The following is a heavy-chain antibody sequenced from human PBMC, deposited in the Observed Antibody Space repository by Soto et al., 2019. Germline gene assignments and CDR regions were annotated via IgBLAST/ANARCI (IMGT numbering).Heavy chain of an antibody. CDR3: AREGGESSDGLYYFDS. Sequence: QVQLQESGPGLVKPSQTLSLTCTVSGGSTSSDNYWSWIRQPPGKVLEWIGHIYYSGNTDYNPSLKSRLAISIDTSKNQFSLKLSSVTAADTAVYFCAREGGESSDGLYYFDSWGQGSLVTVSS. CDR2: IYYSGNT. J-gene: IGHJ4*02. V-gene: IGHV4-30-4*01. D-gene: IGHD3-16*01. CDR1: GGSTSSDNY.